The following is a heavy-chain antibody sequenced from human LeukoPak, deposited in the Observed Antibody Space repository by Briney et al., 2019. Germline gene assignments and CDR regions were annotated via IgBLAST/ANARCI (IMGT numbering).Heavy chain of an antibody. CDR2: ISSSSSYI. J-gene: IGHJ5*02. CDR1: GFTFSSYN. V-gene: IGHV3-21*01. CDR3: TRSPNFRGWFDP. D-gene: IGHD3-3*01. Sequence: GGSLRLSCAASGFTFSSYNMNWVRQAPGKGLEWVSYISSSSSYIYYADSVKGRFTISRDNAKNSLYLQMNSLRAEDTAVYYCTRSPNFRGWFDPWGQGTLVTVSS.